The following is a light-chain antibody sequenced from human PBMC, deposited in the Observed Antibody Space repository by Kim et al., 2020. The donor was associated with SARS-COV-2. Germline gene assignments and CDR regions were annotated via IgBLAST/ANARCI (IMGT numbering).Light chain of an antibody. J-gene: IGKJ4*01. CDR2: DAT. CDR1: QSVGSY. CDR3: QERSNWPALT. Sequence: EIVLTQSPATLSVSPGEIVTLSCRASQSVGSYLGWYQQKFGQAPRLLIYDATNRATGIPARFSGSGSGTDFTLTISSLEPEDSAVYYCQERSNWPALTFGGGTKVDIK. V-gene: IGKV3-11*01.